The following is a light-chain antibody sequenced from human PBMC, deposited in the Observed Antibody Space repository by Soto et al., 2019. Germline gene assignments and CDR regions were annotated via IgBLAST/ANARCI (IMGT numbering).Light chain of an antibody. CDR3: CSYAGSSTL. CDR2: EGS. CDR1: SSDVGSYNL. Sequence: QSVLTQPASVSGSPGQSITISSTGTSSDVGSYNLVSWYQQHPGKATKLMIYEGSKRPSGVSNRFSGSKSGNTASLTISGLQAEDEADYYCCSYAGSSTLFGGGTKLTVL. V-gene: IGLV2-23*01. J-gene: IGLJ2*01.